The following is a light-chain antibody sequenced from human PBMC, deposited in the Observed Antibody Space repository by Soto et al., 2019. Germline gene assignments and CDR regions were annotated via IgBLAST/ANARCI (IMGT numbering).Light chain of an antibody. CDR3: HQYGSSPT. CDR2: DAS. V-gene: IGKV3-11*01. Sequence: EILLTQSPATLSVSPGERATLSCRASQSVSSYLAWYQQKPGQAPRLLIYDASNRATGIPARLSGSGSGTEFTLTISSIEPEDSAVYYCHQYGSSPTFGQGTKVDI. CDR1: QSVSSY. J-gene: IGKJ1*01.